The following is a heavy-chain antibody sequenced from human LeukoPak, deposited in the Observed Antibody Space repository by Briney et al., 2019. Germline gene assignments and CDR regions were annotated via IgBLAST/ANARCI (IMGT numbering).Heavy chain of an antibody. J-gene: IGHJ4*02. CDR2: ITPIFGTA. D-gene: IGHD2-15*01. V-gene: IGHV1-69*06. CDR1: GGTFSSYA. Sequence: GASVKVSCKASGGTFSSYAISWVRQAPGQGLEWMGGITPIFGTANYAQKFQGRVTITADKSTSTAYMELSSLRSEDTAVYYCAREGSSWYGNYFDYWGQGTLVTVSS. CDR3: AREGSSWYGNYFDY.